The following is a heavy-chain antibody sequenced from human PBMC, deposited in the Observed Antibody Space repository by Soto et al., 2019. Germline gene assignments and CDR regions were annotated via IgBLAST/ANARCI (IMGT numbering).Heavy chain of an antibody. D-gene: IGHD5-12*01. V-gene: IGHV3-7*05. Sequence: SGGSLRLSCAGSGFTFSDYWMSWARQAPGKGLEWVANIKYDGSEEYYVDSVRGRFTISRDNAMNSLHLQMNSLRADDTAVYYCARFASGKSASTWGQGTLVTVSS. CDR3: ARFASGKSAST. CDR1: GFTFSDYW. CDR2: IKYDGSEE. J-gene: IGHJ5*02.